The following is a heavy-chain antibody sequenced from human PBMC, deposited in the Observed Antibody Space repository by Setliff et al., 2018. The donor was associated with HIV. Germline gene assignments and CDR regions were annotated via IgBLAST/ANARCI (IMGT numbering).Heavy chain of an antibody. Sequence: PGGSLRLSCAASGSSFSNFWMHWVRQAPGKGLEWVASISPDGNRNHCVGSAKGRFTASRDNAKSSLYLQMNSLRADDTAVYYCARVLLRTNAVYGVVSNRLDPWGQGTLVTVSS. CDR2: ISPDGNRN. J-gene: IGHJ5*02. V-gene: IGHV3-7*03. D-gene: IGHD2-8*01. CDR3: ARVLLRTNAVYGVVSNRLDP. CDR1: GSSFSNFW.